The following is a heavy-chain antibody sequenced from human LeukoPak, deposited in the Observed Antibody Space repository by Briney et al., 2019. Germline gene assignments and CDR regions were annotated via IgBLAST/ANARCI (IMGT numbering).Heavy chain of an antibody. Sequence: SETLSLTCTVSGVSISTRNYYWGWIRQPPGKGLEWIGYIYYSGSTNYNPSLKSRVTISVDTSKNQFSLKLSSVTAADTAVYYCARGGVLKSVDYWGQGTLVAVSS. V-gene: IGHV4-61*05. CDR3: ARGGVLKSVDY. CDR2: IYYSGST. D-gene: IGHD3-16*01. J-gene: IGHJ4*02. CDR1: GVSISTRNYY.